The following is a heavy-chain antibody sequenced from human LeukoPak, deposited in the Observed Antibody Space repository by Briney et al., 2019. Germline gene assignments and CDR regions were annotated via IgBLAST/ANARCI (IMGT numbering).Heavy chain of an antibody. D-gene: IGHD1/OR15-1a*01. V-gene: IGHV1-24*01. Sequence: ASVKVSCKVSGYTLTELSMHWVRQAPGKGLEWMGGFDPEDGETIYAQKFQGRVTMTEDTSTDTAYMELSSLRSEDTAVYYCAASLYNWNKDYYYYMDVWGKGTTVTVSS. CDR3: AASLYNWNKDYYYYMDV. J-gene: IGHJ6*03. CDR2: FDPEDGET. CDR1: GYTLTELS.